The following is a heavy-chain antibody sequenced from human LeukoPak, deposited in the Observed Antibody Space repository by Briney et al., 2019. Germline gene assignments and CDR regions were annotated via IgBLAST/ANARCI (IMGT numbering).Heavy chain of an antibody. V-gene: IGHV4-34*01. D-gene: IGHD6-13*01. J-gene: IGHJ4*02. CDR2: INHSGST. CDR3: ARGRYSSSWYSRGLGY. CDR1: GGSSSGCY. Sequence: SETLSLTCAVYGGSSSGCYWSWIRQPPGKGLEWIGEINHSGSTNYNPSLKSRVTISVDTSKNQFSLKLSSVTAADTAVYYCARGRYSSSWYSRGLGYWGQGTLVTVSS.